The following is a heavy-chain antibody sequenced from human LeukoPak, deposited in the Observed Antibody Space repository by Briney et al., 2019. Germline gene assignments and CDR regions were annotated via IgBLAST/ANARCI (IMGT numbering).Heavy chain of an antibody. D-gene: IGHD5-18*01. V-gene: IGHV1-69*06. CDR2: IIPIFGTA. CDR3: AREEKGDSYGYNY. CDR1: GYTFTSYY. J-gene: IGHJ4*02. Sequence: KVSCKASGYTFTSYYMHWVRQAPGQGLEWMGGIIPIFGTASYAQKFQGRVTITADKSTSTAYMELSSLRSEDTAVYYCAREEKGDSYGYNYWGQGTLVTVSS.